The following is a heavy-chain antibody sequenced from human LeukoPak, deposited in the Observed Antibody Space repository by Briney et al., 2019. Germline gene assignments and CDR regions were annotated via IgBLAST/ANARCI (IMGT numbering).Heavy chain of an antibody. Sequence: ASVEVSCKASGYTFTSYGISWVRQAPGQGLEWMGWISAYNGNTNYAQKLQGRVTMTTDTSTSTAYMELRSLRSDDTAVYYCARDGYYDSSGYYLGWFDPWGQGTLVTVSS. D-gene: IGHD3-22*01. V-gene: IGHV1-18*01. CDR1: GYTFTSYG. J-gene: IGHJ5*02. CDR2: ISAYNGNT. CDR3: ARDGYYDSSGYYLGWFDP.